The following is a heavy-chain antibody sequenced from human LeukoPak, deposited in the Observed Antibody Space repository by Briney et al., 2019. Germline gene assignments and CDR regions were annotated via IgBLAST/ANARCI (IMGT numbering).Heavy chain of an antibody. Sequence: SETRSLTCTVSGASINKYYWNWVRQPPGKGLEWIGYFFYSGSTRYNPSLKSRVTISGDMSNNQFSLRLTSLTAADTAVYYCARYAGTKDYYYGMDVWGQGTTVIVSS. CDR1: GASINKYY. CDR2: FFYSGST. CDR3: ARYAGTKDYYYGMDV. D-gene: IGHD2-2*01. V-gene: IGHV4-59*08. J-gene: IGHJ6*02.